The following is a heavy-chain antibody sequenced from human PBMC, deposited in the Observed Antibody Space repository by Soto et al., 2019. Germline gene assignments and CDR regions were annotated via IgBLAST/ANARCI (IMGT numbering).Heavy chain of an antibody. CDR3: ARRARTATINWGAFDV. J-gene: IGHJ3*01. Sequence: GGSLRLSCAASGFTFNTYVMNGVRQAPGKGLEWVSTISYSADKTHYADSVKGGFTISRDNSRDTLFLQMNSLRADDAAVYYCARRARTATINWGAFDVWGQGTMVTVSS. CDR1: GFTFNTYV. CDR2: ISYSADKT. D-gene: IGHD1-7*01. V-gene: IGHV3-23*01.